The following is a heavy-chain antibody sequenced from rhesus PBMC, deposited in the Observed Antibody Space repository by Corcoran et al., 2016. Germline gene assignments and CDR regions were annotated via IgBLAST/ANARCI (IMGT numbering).Heavy chain of an antibody. J-gene: IGHJ4*01. D-gene: IGHD3-9*01. CDR3: ARAGYYEDDYGYYPFDY. V-gene: IGHV1S2*01. CDR2: INPYNGNT. Sequence: QVQLVQSGAEVKKPGSSVKVSCKASGYTFTDYYMHWVGQAPRQGLGLMGWINPYNGNTKNARKFQGRVTMTSDTSTSTAYMELSSLRSEDTAVYYCARAGYYEDDYGYYPFDYWGQGVLVTVSS. CDR1: GYTFTDYY.